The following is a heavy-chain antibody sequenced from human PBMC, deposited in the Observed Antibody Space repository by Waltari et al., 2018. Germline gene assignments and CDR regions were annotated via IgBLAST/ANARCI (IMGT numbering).Heavy chain of an antibody. CDR1: GYNFIGYY. CDR3: ARQAARNFDY. V-gene: IGHV1-2*02. J-gene: IGHJ4*02. Sequence: QVQLVQSGAEVKKPGASVTVSCTASGYNFIGYYLHWVRQAPGQGLEWMGWINPNTGGTKYAQKYQGRVTLTRDTSISTAYMELSSLGSDDMAVFYCARQAARNFDYWGQGTLVTVSS. CDR2: INPNTGGT.